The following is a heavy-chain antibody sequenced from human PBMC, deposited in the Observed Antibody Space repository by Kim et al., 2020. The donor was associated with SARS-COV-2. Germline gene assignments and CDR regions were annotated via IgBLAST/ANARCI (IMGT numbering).Heavy chain of an antibody. CDR3: ARALIVVGSGGAFDI. V-gene: IGHV3-11*06. J-gene: IGHJ3*02. D-gene: IGHD2-2*01. Sequence: DSVKGRFTISQEQAQNSLYLQMNSLRAEDTAVYYCARALIVVGSGGAFDIWGQGTMVTVSS.